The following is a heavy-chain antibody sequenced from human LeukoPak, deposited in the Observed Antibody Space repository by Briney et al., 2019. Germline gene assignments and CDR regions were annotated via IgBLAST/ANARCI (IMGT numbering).Heavy chain of an antibody. D-gene: IGHD2-15*01. J-gene: IGHJ4*02. CDR1: GYSISNGYY. CDR3: ARRGGSHFDY. V-gene: IGHV4-38-2*01. Sequence: SETLSLTCAVSGYSISNGYYWGWIRQPPGKGLEWIGSIYHSGSTYYNPSLKSRVTISVDTSKNQFSLKLSSVTAADTAVYYCARRGGSHFDYWGQGTLVTVSS. CDR2: IYHSGST.